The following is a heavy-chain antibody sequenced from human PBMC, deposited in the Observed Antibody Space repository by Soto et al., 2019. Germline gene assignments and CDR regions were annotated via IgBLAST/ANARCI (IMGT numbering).Heavy chain of an antibody. J-gene: IGHJ5*02. Sequence: SETLSLTCTVSGGSISSYYWSWIRQPPGQGLEWIGYIYYSGSTNYSPSLKSRVTISVDTSKNQFSLKLSSVTAADTAVYYCARGTGVDIVVVPAAIWFDPWGQGTLVTVSS. D-gene: IGHD2-2*01. CDR2: IYYSGST. CDR3: ARGTGVDIVVVPAAIWFDP. V-gene: IGHV4-59*01. CDR1: GGSISSYY.